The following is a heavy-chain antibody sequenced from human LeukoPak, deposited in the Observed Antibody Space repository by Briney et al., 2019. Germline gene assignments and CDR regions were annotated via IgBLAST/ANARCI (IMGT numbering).Heavy chain of an antibody. CDR3: ARVGTGERYHDYGDRYYYYYMDV. CDR1: GFTFSSYN. Sequence: GGSLRLSCAASGFTFSSYNMNWVRQAPGKGLEWVSQITGSSSKYYADSVRGRFTISRDNAENSLYLQMNSLRAEDTALYYCARVGTGERYHDYGDRYYYYYMDVWGKGTTVTVSS. V-gene: IGHV3-48*01. J-gene: IGHJ6*03. D-gene: IGHD4-17*01. CDR2: ITGSSSK.